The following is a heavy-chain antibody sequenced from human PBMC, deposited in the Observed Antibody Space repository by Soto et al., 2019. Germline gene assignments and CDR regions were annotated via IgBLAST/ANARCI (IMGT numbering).Heavy chain of an antibody. CDR3: AREGAIFGVTESGYYYYGMDV. D-gene: IGHD3-3*01. CDR1: GGSISSGGYY. J-gene: IGHJ6*02. Sequence: SETLSLTCTVSGGSISSGGYYWSWIRQHPGKGLEWIGYIYYSGSTYYNPSLKSRVTISVDTSKNQFSLKLSSVTAADTAVYYCAREGAIFGVTESGYYYYGMDVRGQGTTVTVSS. CDR2: IYYSGST. V-gene: IGHV4-31*03.